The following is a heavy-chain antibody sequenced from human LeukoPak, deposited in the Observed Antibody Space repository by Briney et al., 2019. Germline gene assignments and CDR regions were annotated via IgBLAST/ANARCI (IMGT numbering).Heavy chain of an antibody. CDR2: ITSSSDTI. CDR3: VRDSSYFYDHRHFVS. CDR1: GFTFSSYS. Sequence: GGSLRLSCAASGFTFSSYSMNWVRQAPGKGLEWVSYITSSSDTIYYADSVKGRFTISRDNANNPLYLQMNSLRAEDTAVYYCVRDSSYFYDHRHFVSWGRGTLVTVSS. J-gene: IGHJ4*02. V-gene: IGHV3-48*04. D-gene: IGHD3-22*01.